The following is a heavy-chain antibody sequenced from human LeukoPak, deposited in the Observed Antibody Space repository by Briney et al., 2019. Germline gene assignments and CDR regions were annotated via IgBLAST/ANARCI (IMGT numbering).Heavy chain of an antibody. J-gene: IGHJ4*02. CDR1: GFSFSTFG. CDR2: IGRGGSKI. Sequence: AGGSLRLSCAASGFSFSTFGMHWVRQAPGKGLEWVAFIGRGGSKIYYADSVQGRFTISRDNSKNTLYLEMNSLSGEDTALYYCAKDHMTWGNRYFDHWGQGTLGTVSS. D-gene: IGHD3-16*01. V-gene: IGHV3-30*02. CDR3: AKDHMTWGNRYFDH.